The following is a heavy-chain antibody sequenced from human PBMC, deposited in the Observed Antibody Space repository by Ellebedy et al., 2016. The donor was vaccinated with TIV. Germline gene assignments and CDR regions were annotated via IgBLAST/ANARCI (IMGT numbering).Heavy chain of an antibody. CDR1: GFTFSSYA. Sequence: GGSLRLSXAASGFTFSSYAMSWVRQAPGKGLEWVATISSGRNGYYAGSVKGRFTISRDNGKNLVFLQMNNLRVEDTALYYCTRDGSEWSRDYWGQGTLVTVSS. CDR2: ISSGRNG. J-gene: IGHJ4*02. CDR3: TRDGSEWSRDY. D-gene: IGHD3-3*01. V-gene: IGHV3-21*01.